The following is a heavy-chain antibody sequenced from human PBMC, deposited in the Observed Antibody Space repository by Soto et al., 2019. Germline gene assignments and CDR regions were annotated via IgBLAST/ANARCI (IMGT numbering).Heavy chain of an antibody. CDR3: ARDRREQWLGYFDY. D-gene: IGHD6-19*01. Sequence: GGSLRLSCAASGFTFSSYAMHWVRQVPGKGLEWVAVISYDGSNKYYADSVKGRFTISRDNSKNTLYMQMNSLRAEDKAVYYCARDRREQWLGYFDYWGQGTLVTVSS. CDR2: ISYDGSNK. V-gene: IGHV3-30-3*01. CDR1: GFTFSSYA. J-gene: IGHJ4*02.